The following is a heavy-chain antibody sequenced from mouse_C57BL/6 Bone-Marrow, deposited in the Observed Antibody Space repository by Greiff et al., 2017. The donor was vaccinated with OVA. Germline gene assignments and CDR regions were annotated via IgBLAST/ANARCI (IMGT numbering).Heavy chain of an antibody. V-gene: IGHV5-9-1*02. CDR2: ISSGGAYI. CDR3: TRDRDLYGSPFYWYFDV. J-gene: IGHJ1*03. Sequence: DVKLVESGEGLVKPGGSLKLSCAASGFTFSSYAMSWVRPTPEQRLEWVAYISSGGAYIYYADTVNGRFHISRDNARNTLYLQISSLKYDDTAMYYCTRDRDLYGSPFYWYFDVWGTGTTVTVSS. CDR1: GFTFSSYA. D-gene: IGHD1-1*01.